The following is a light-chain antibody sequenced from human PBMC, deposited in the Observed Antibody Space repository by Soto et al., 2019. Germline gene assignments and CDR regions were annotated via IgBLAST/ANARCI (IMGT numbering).Light chain of an antibody. CDR1: QSITNS. CDR3: QQCHSMPFT. CDR2: AAS. J-gene: IGKJ3*01. Sequence: DIQMTQSPSSLSASVGDRVTITCRASQSITNSLNWYQHKPGKAPTLVVYAASSLQSGVPSSFSGSGSGTDFTLTISSLQPEDFATYFCQQCHSMPFTFGPGTKVDIK. V-gene: IGKV1-39*01.